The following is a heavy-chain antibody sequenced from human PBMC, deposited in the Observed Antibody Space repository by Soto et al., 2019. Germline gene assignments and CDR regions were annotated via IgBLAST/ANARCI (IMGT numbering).Heavy chain of an antibody. V-gene: IGHV3-48*02. D-gene: IGHD6-19*01. CDR2: ISSSSSTI. Sequence: GSLRLSCAASGFTFSSYSMNWVRQAPGKGLEWVSYISSSSSTIYYADSVKGRFTISRDNAKNSLYLQMNSLRDEDTAVYYCARGERYSSGWYGSDDYWGQGTLVTVSS. J-gene: IGHJ4*02. CDR3: ARGERYSSGWYGSDDY. CDR1: GFTFSSYS.